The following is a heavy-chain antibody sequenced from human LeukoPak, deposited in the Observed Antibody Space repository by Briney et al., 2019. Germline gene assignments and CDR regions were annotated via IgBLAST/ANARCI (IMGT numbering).Heavy chain of an antibody. D-gene: IGHD6-6*01. Sequence: SETLSLTCTVSGGSMSSSVNYWDWIRQPPGKGLEWIGSIYPTGDTYYSASLKSRVTISADTSKNQFSLRLAFVTASDTAVYFCARLGVGSSGDYWGQGTLVTVSS. J-gene: IGHJ4*02. CDR1: GGSMSSSVNY. CDR3: ARLGVGSSGDY. V-gene: IGHV4-39*01. CDR2: IYPTGDT.